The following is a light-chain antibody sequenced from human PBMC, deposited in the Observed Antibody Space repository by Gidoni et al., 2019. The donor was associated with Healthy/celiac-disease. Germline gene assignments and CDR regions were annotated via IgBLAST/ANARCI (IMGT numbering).Light chain of an antibody. CDR2: AAS. J-gene: IGKJ1*01. CDR3: LQDYNYPRT. CDR1: QGIRND. V-gene: IGKV1-6*01. Sequence: AIQMTQSPSSLSASIGDRVTITCRASQGIRNDLVWYQQKPGKAPKLLIYAASSLQSGVPSRFSGSGSGTDFTLTISSLQPEDFATYYGLQDYNYPRTFGQGTKVEIK.